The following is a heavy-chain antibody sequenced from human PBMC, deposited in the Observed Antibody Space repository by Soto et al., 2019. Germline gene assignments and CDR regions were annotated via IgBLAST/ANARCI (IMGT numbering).Heavy chain of an antibody. CDR3: ARMVTRYCSGGSCDRQVDY. J-gene: IGHJ4*02. CDR2: IFSNDEK. V-gene: IGHV2-26*01. Sequence: QVTLKESGPVLVKPTESLTLTCTVSGFSLSNARMGVSWIRKPPGKALEWLAHIFSNDEKSYSTSLKSRLTISKATSKSQVVLTMTNMDPVDTATYYCARMVTRYCSGGSCDRQVDYWGQGTLVTVSS. CDR1: GFSLSNARMG. D-gene: IGHD2-15*01.